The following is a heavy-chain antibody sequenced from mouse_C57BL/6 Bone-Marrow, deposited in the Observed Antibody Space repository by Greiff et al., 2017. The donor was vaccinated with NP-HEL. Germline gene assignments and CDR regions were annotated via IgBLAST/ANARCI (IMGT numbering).Heavy chain of an antibody. CDR1: GYTFTSYW. V-gene: IGHV1-74*01. D-gene: IGHD1-2*01. J-gene: IGHJ2*01. Sequence: QVQLQQPGAELVKPGASVKVSCKASGYTFTSYWMHWVKQRPGQGLEWIGRIHPSDSDTNYNQKFKGKGTLTVDKSSSTAYMQLSSLTSEDSAVYYCAIAPASATHYLDCDYWGQGTTLTVSS. CDR3: AIAPASATHYLDCDY. CDR2: IHPSDSDT.